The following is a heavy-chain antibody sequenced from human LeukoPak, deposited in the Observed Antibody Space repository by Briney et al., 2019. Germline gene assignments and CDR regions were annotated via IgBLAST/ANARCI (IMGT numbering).Heavy chain of an antibody. V-gene: IGHV3-23*01. CDR1: GFTVSANY. CDR2: ISGSGGST. J-gene: IGHJ4*02. D-gene: IGHD6-19*01. Sequence: GGSLRLSCAASGFTVSANYMSWVRQAPGKGLEWVSAISGSGGSTYYADSVKGRFTISRDNSKNKLYLQMNSLRAEDTAVYYCAKEAVIAVALDYWGQGTLVTVSS. CDR3: AKEAVIAVALDY.